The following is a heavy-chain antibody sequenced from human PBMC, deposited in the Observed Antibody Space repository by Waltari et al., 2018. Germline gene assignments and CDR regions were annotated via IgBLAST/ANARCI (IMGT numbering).Heavy chain of an antibody. CDR3: ARRSRVGTAVDV. D-gene: IGHD2-15*01. Sequence: VRHLELGGGWVRPGGSLRLSCAASGFTFRIFAKTWVRQAPGKGVEWVSGIMTSGGSTYYADSVKGRFTISRDNSKNTLYLQLNSLRAEDTAVYYCARRSRVGTAVDVWGQGTTVTVSS. CDR1: GFTFRIFA. V-gene: IGHV3-23*01. J-gene: IGHJ6*02. CDR2: IMTSGGST.